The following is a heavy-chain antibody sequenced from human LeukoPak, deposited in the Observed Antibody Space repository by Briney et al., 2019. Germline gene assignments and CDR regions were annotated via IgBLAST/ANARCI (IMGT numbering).Heavy chain of an antibody. CDR2: IYPADSDT. J-gene: IGHJ4*02. D-gene: IGHD3-22*01. Sequence: GESLKISCKGSGYTFTNYWIAWVRQMPGKGLEWMGIIYPADSDTRYSPSFQGQVTISADRSINTVYLQWSSPKASDTAMYYCAIRAYYDTRGYYYFDYWAQGTLVTVSS. CDR1: GYTFTNYW. V-gene: IGHV5-51*01. CDR3: AIRAYYDTRGYYYFDY.